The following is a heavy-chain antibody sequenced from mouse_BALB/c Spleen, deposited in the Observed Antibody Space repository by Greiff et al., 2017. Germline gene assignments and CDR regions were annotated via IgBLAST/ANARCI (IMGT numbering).Heavy chain of an antibody. V-gene: IGHV1-54*01. CDR1: GYAFTNYL. D-gene: IGHD1-1*02. J-gene: IGHJ2*01. CDR2: INPGSGGT. CDR3: ARGGGGYFDY. Sequence: QVQLKESGAELVRPGTSVKVSCKASGYAFTNYLIEWVKQRPGQGLEWIGVINPGSGGTNYNEKFKGKATLTADKSSSTAYMQLSSLTSDDSAVYFCARGGGGYFDYGGQGTTLTVSS.